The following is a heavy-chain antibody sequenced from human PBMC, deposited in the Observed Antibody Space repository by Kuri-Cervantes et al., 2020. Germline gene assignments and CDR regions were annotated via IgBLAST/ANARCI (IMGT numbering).Heavy chain of an antibody. D-gene: IGHD3-3*01. CDR1: GFTFDDYA. Sequence: GGSLRLSCAASGFTFDDYAMSWVRQAPGKGLEWVSAISVSGGSTYYADSVKGRFTISRDNSKNTLYLQMNSLRAEDTAVYYCARLYEGWFDPWGQGTLVTVSS. CDR3: ARLYEGWFDP. CDR2: ISVSGGST. V-gene: IGHV3-23*01. J-gene: IGHJ5*02.